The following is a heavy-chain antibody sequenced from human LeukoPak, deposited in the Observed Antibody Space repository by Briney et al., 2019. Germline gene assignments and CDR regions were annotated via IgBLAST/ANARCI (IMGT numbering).Heavy chain of an antibody. CDR1: GGSMRSYY. Sequence: SETLSLTCTVSGGSMRSYYWVWIRQPPGKGLEWIGYIYYSGSTDCNPSLKSRVTISVDTSKNQFSLKLTSVTAADTAVYYCARARYANAWYAFDIWGHGTMVTVSS. D-gene: IGHD2-2*01. J-gene: IGHJ3*02. V-gene: IGHV4-59*01. CDR2: IYYSGST. CDR3: ARARYANAWYAFDI.